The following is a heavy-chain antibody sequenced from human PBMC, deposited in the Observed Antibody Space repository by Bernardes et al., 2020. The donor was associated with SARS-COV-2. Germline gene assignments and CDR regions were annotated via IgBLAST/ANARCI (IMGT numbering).Heavy chain of an antibody. D-gene: IGHD3-10*01. CDR1: GFTFSNYP. CDR3: AGYGSGSYKWFDP. V-gene: IGHV3-23*01. J-gene: IGHJ5*02. Sequence: GGSLRLSCVASGFTFSNYPMHWVRQPPGKGLEWVSTISGSGCSTYYADSVKGRFTISRDNSKNTLYLQMNSLRAEDTAVFYCAGYGSGSYKWFDPWGQGTLVTVSS. CDR2: ISGSGCST.